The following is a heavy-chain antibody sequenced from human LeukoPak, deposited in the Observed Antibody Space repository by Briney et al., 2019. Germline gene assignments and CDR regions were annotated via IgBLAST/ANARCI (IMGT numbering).Heavy chain of an antibody. CDR3: ARDPATVTTDPGYMDV. CDR1: GFTFSSYE. D-gene: IGHD4-11*01. V-gene: IGHV3-48*03. Sequence: GGSLRLSCAASGFTFSSYEMNWVRQAPGKGLEWVSYISSSGSTIYYADSVKGRFTISRDNAKNSLYLQMNSLRAEDTAVYYCARDPATVTTDPGYMDVWGKGTTVSVS. CDR2: ISSSGSTI. J-gene: IGHJ6*03.